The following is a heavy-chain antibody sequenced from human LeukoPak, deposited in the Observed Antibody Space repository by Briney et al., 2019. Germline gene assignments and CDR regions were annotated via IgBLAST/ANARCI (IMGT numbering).Heavy chain of an antibody. D-gene: IGHD5-24*01. CDR2: VWYDGNEK. J-gene: IGHJ4*02. CDR1: GFTFTDYD. V-gene: IGHV3-33*06. Sequence: GTSLRLSCAASGFTFTDYDMHWLRQAPGKGLEWVAVVWYDGNEKRYADSVKGRFTISRDNSRNTHYLQMNSLTVEDTAVYYCAKSRGDRERWLHLDSWGQGTLVTVSS. CDR3: AKSRGDRERWLHLDS.